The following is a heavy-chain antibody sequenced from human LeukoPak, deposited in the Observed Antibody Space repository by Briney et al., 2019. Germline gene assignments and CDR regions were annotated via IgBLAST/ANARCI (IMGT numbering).Heavy chain of an antibody. CDR3: AREGRGYSYAFEY. D-gene: IGHD5-18*01. V-gene: IGHV3-74*01. J-gene: IGHJ4*02. CDR2: INSDGSST. Sequence: GGSLRLSCAASGFTFSNYWMHWVRQAQGKGLVWVSRINSDGSSTTYADPVKGRLTISRDNGTNTLYLQMNSLRAEDTAVYHCAREGRGYSYAFEYWGQGTLVTVSS. CDR1: GFTFSNYW.